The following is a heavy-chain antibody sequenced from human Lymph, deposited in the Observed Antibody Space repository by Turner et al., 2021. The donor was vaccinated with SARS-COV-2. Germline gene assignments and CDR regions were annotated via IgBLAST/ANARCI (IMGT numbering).Heavy chain of an antibody. CDR2: IYSGDST. Sequence: EVQLVESGGGLIQPGVSLTLSCAASGLTVSSNYMSWVRQAPGKGLELVSVIYSGDSTYYADSVKGRFTVSRDNSKNTLYLQMNSLRAEDTAVYYCARDLYYYGMDVWGQGTTVTVSS. J-gene: IGHJ6*02. V-gene: IGHV3-53*01. CDR1: GLTVSSNY. CDR3: ARDLYYYGMDV.